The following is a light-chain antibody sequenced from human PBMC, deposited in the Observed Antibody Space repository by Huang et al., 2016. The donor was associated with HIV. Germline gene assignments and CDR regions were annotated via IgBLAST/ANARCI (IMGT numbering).Light chain of an antibody. CDR1: QSVRDN. CDR2: GSS. V-gene: IGKV3-15*01. Sequence: EVLMTQSPVTLSESPGGRVTISCWASQSVRDNLAWFQQKPGQAPRLLVHGSSTRAPGVPARFSGSGSGTGFTLTITSLQSEDYAVYYCQQYYTWPRTFGQGTRV. CDR3: QQYYTWPRT. J-gene: IGKJ1*01.